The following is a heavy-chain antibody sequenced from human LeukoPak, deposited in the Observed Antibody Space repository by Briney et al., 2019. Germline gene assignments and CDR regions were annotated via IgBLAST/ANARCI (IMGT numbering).Heavy chain of an antibody. Sequence: GASVKVSCKASGYTFTGYYMHWVRQAPGQGLEWMGWINPNSGVTNYAQKFQGRVTMTRDTSISTAYMELSSLRSEDTAVYYCARDAKRFSIVVALSDGRWFDPWGQGTLVTVSS. CDR3: ARDAKRFSIVVALSDGRWFDP. D-gene: IGHD3-22*01. V-gene: IGHV1-2*02. CDR1: GYTFTGYY. J-gene: IGHJ5*02. CDR2: INPNSGVT.